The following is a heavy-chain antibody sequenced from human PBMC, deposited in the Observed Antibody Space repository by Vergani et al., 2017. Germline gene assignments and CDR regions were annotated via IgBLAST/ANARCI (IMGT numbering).Heavy chain of an antibody. Sequence: EVQLLESGGGLVQPGGSLRLSCAASGFTFSSYAMSWVRQAPGKGLEWVSAIMGSGGGTYYADSVKGRFTISRDNSKNTLYLQMNSLRAEDTAVYYCAKGSHITIFGVVNYGMDVWGQGTTVTVSS. V-gene: IGHV3-23*01. CDR3: AKGSHITIFGVVNYGMDV. CDR2: IMGSGGGT. CDR1: GFTFSSYA. D-gene: IGHD3-3*01. J-gene: IGHJ6*02.